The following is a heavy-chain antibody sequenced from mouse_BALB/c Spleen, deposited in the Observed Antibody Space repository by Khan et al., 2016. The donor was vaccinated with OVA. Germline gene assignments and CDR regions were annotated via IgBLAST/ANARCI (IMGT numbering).Heavy chain of an antibody. CDR1: GYSFTSGYA. CDR3: ARGNYYGYYFDY. Sequence: EVQLVESGPGLVKPSQSLSLTCTVTGYSFTSGYARNWIRQFPGNKLEWMGYISYSGVTSYTPSLKSRISITRDTSKNPFFLQLNSVTTEDTATYYCARGNYYGYYFDYWGQGTTLTVSS. V-gene: IGHV3-2*02. CDR2: ISYSGVT. D-gene: IGHD1-1*01. J-gene: IGHJ2*01.